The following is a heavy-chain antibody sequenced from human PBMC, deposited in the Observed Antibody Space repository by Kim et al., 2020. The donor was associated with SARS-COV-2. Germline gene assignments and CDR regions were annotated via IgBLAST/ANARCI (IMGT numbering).Heavy chain of an antibody. J-gene: IGHJ6*02. V-gene: IGHV1-46*01. CDR1: GYTFTSYY. CDR2: INPSGGST. CDR3: ARDLDSGYERSPARNYYYGMDV. D-gene: IGHD5-12*01. Sequence: ASVKVSCKASGYTFTSYYMHWVRQAPGQGLEWMGIINPSGGSTSYAQKFQGRVTMTRDTSTSTVYMELSSLRSEDTAVYYCARDLDSGYERSPARNYYYGMDVRGQGTTVTVSS.